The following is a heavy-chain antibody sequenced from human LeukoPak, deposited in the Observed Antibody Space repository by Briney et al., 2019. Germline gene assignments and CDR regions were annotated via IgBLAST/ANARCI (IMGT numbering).Heavy chain of an antibody. CDR3: AMIDCSSTSCYVGY. D-gene: IGHD2-2*01. CDR1: GGSISSGDYY. Sequence: SQTLSLTCTVSGGSISSGDYYWSWIRQPPGKGLEWIGYIYYSGSTYYNPSLKSRVTISVDTSKNQFSLKLSSVTAADAAVYYCAMIDCSSTSCYVGYWGQGTLVTVSS. V-gene: IGHV4-30-4*08. CDR2: IYYSGST. J-gene: IGHJ4*02.